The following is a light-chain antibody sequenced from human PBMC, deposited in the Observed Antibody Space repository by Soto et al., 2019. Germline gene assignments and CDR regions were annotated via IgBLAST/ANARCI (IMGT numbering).Light chain of an antibody. Sequence: IVLTQSPGTLSLSPGERATLSCRASQSVSSSYLAWYQQKPGQAPRLLIYGASSRATGIPDRFSGSVSGTDFTLSISRLEPEDFAVYYCQQYGSSPLTFGQGTKVDIK. CDR1: QSVSSSY. CDR3: QQYGSSPLT. J-gene: IGKJ1*01. V-gene: IGKV3-20*01. CDR2: GAS.